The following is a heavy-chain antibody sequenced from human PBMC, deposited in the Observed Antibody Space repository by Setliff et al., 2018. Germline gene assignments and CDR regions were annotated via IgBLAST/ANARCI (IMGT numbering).Heavy chain of an antibody. CDR3: ARDPYYDAFDM. Sequence: PGGSLRLSCAASGLIFNTYGMHWVRQAPGKGLEWVAFIRFDGSNKSYADSVKGRFTISRDNSKNTLYLQMNSLRPEDTAMYYCARDPYYDAFDMWGQGTMVTVSS. V-gene: IGHV3-30*02. CDR2: IRFDGSNK. J-gene: IGHJ3*02. CDR1: GLIFNTYG. D-gene: IGHD3-10*01.